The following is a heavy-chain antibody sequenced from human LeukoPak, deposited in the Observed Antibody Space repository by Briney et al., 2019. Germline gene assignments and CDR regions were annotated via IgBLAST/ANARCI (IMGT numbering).Heavy chain of an antibody. CDR2: ISSSSSYI. CDR1: GFTLSSYS. D-gene: IGHD1-26*01. J-gene: IGHJ4*02. CDR3: ARDGGATFDY. Sequence: GGSLRLSCAASGFTLSSYSMNWVRQAPGKGLEWVSSISSSSSYIYYADSVKGRFAISRDNAKNSLYLQMNSLRAEDTAVYYCARDGGATFDYWGQGTLVTVSS. V-gene: IGHV3-21*01.